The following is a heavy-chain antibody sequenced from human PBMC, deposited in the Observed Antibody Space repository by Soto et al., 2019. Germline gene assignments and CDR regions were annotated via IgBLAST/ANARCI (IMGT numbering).Heavy chain of an antibody. CDR1: GFTFTTYA. V-gene: IGHV3-23*01. J-gene: IGHJ4*02. Sequence: EVQLLESGGDLVQPGGSLRLSCAASGFTFTTYAMTWVRQAPGKGLEWLSAINTAGTTYYADSVKGRFTISRDNAKNTLYLHMNGLRVEDTAVYYCAKDWYEDSWGQGTLVTVSS. D-gene: IGHD6-13*01. CDR2: INTAGTT. CDR3: AKDWYEDS.